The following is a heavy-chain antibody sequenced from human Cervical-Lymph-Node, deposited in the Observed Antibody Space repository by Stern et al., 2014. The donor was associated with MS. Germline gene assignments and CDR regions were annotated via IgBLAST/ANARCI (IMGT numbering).Heavy chain of an antibody. Sequence: QVQLVQSGSELKKPGASVKVSCKASGYTFTRYPMHWVRQAPGHGLEWMGWISNNTGSPTYDQVFTGRFAFSLDTSCSTAYLQISSLKAEDTAVYDCTRVWSHYVDFGMDLWGQGTTVTVSS. D-gene: IGHD3-16*01. CDR1: GYTFTRYP. CDR3: TRVWSHYVDFGMDL. V-gene: IGHV7-4-1*02. CDR2: ISNNTGSP. J-gene: IGHJ6*02.